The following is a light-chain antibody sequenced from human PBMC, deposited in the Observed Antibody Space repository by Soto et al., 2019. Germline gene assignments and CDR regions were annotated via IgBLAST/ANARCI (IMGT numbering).Light chain of an antibody. Sequence: QSALTQPPSASGSPGQSVTISCTGTSSDVGKYDYVSWCQQHPGNAPKLILYEVNIRPSGVSNRFSGSKSGNTASLTISGLQAEDEAHYYCISYTRSSTWVFGGGTQLTVL. CDR3: ISYTRSSTWV. J-gene: IGLJ3*02. CDR2: EVN. V-gene: IGLV2-14*01. CDR1: SSDVGKYDY.